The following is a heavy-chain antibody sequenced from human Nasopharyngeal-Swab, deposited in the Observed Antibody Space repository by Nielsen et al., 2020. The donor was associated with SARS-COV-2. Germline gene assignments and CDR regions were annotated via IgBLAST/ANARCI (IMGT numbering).Heavy chain of an antibody. D-gene: IGHD6-19*01. Sequence: ASVKVSCKASGYTFTSYGISWVRQAPGQGLVWMGWISAYNGYTNYAQKLQGRVSMTTDTSTSTAYMELRSLRSDDTAVYYCARDQHSSGWSYYYYYMDVWGKGTTVTVSS. CDR1: GYTFTSYG. CDR2: ISAYNGYT. CDR3: ARDQHSSGWSYYYYYMDV. V-gene: IGHV1-18*01. J-gene: IGHJ6*03.